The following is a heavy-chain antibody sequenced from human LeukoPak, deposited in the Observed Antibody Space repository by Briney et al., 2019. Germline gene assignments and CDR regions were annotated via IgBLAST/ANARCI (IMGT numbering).Heavy chain of an antibody. CDR1: GFIFSSYS. V-gene: IGHV3-21*01. CDR3: ARDVQAGPGY. Sequence: GGSLRLSCAASGFIFSSYSMNWVRQAPGKGLEWVSSISSSSGYIYYADSVRGRFTISRDNAKKSLYLQMNSLRAEDTAVYYCARDVQAGPGYWGQGTLVTVSS. D-gene: IGHD6-19*01. J-gene: IGHJ4*02. CDR2: ISSSSGYI.